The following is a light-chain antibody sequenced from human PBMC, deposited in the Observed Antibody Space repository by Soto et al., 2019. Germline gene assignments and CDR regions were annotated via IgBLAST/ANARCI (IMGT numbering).Light chain of an antibody. Sequence: EIVMTQSPATLSVSPGERATLSCRASQSVGSHLAWYQQRPGQAPRLLIYGASYRATGIPARFSGSGSGTDFTLIISSPQSEDFAVYYCQQYDNWPPFTFGPGTKVDIK. CDR1: QSVGSH. CDR2: GAS. V-gene: IGKV3-15*01. J-gene: IGKJ3*01. CDR3: QQYDNWPPFT.